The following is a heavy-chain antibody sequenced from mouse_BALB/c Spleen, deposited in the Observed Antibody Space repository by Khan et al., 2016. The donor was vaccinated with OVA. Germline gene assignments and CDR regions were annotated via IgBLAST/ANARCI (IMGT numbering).Heavy chain of an antibody. CDR1: GYTFTNYG. J-gene: IGHJ1*01. V-gene: IGHV9-3-1*01. CDR2: INTNTGEP. CDR3: ARSASYWFFDV. D-gene: IGHD6-1*01. Sequence: QIQLVQSGPELKKPGETVKISCKASGYTFTNYGMNWVKQAPGKGLKWMGWINTNTGEPTYADDFKGRFAFSLETSAKTAYLQINNLKNEDTATYFCARSASYWFFDVWGAGTTVTVSS.